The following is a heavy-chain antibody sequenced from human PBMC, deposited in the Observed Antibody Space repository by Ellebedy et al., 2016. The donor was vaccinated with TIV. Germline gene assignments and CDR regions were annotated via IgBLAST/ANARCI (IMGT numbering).Heavy chain of an antibody. Sequence: GESLKISXAASGFIFSDYAMHWVRQAPGKGLEWVAVVSFEGRVQFYADSVRGRFTISRDNSKNTLFVQMNSLRVEDTAVYYCARERGNTGDLHYWGQGTLVTVSS. J-gene: IGHJ4*02. D-gene: IGHD1-1*01. V-gene: IGHV3-30*04. CDR2: VSFEGRVQ. CDR3: ARERGNTGDLHY. CDR1: GFIFSDYA.